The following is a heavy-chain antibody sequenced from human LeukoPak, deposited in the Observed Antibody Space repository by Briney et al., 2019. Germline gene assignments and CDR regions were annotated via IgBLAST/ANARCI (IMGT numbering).Heavy chain of an antibody. D-gene: IGHD1/OR15-1a*01. J-gene: IGHJ4*02. CDR2: IKQDGSHK. CDR3: ARLEHLDY. CDR1: GFTFSTYW. Sequence: SGGSLRLSCAASGFTFSTYWMSWVRQAPGKGLEWVANIKQDGSHKNYVDSVRGRFTISGDNAKNSLYLQMNSLRAEDTPVYYCARLEHLDYWGQGTLVTVSS. V-gene: IGHV3-7*01.